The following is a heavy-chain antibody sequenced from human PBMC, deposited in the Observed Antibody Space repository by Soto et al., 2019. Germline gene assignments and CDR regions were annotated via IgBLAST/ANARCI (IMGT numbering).Heavy chain of an antibody. V-gene: IGHV6-1*01. CDR3: ASSLYSRGWLPFVTPLWFDP. D-gene: IGHD6-19*01. CDR1: GDSVSSNSAA. CDR2: TYYRSKWYN. J-gene: IGHJ5*02. Sequence: PSQTLSLTCAISGDSVSSNSAAWNWIRQSPSRGLEWLGRTYYRSKWYNDYAVSVKSRITINPDTSKNQFSLQLNSVTPEDTAVYYCASSLYSRGWLPFVTPLWFDPWGQGTLVTVSS.